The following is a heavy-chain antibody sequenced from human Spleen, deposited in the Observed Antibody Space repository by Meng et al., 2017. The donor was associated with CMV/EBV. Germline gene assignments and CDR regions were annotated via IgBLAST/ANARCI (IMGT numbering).Heavy chain of an antibody. CDR2: IIPIFGTA. D-gene: IGHD3-10*01. CDR1: GGTFSSYA. CDR3: ARGDGSRIDAFDI. Sequence: QVQLGQAGAEVKKPGSSVNVSCKASGGTFSSYAISWVRQAPGPGLEWMGGIIPIFGTANYAQKFQGRVTITADESTSTAYMELSSLRSEDTAVYYCARGDGSRIDAFDIWGQGTMVTVSS. J-gene: IGHJ3*02. V-gene: IGHV1-69*12.